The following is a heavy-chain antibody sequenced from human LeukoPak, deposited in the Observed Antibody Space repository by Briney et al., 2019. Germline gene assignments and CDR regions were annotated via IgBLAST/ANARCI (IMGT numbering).Heavy chain of an antibody. D-gene: IGHD5-24*01. V-gene: IGHV4-39*07. CDR2: ISDSGST. Sequence: SETLSLTCTVSGGSVRSINHYWGWARQAPGRGLEWSGSISDSGSTYYNPSLKSRLLLSVVTSKNQFSLNLTSVTAADTAIYYCARQGRWLQNFDAWGQGAQVTVSS. CDR1: GGSVRSINHY. CDR3: ARQGRWLQNFDA. J-gene: IGHJ4*02.